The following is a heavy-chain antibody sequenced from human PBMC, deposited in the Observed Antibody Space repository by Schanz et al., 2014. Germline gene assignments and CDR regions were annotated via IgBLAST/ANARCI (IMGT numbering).Heavy chain of an antibody. J-gene: IGHJ4*02. Sequence: EVHLLESGGGLVQPGGSLRLSCAASGFTFSNHALSWVRQAPGKGLEWVSGLTEGGGGTYYTDAVKGRFTISRDNTRNSLYLQMNSLRVDDTAVYYCARSRGFDSIFDFWGRGTLVTVSS. CDR1: GFTFSNHA. V-gene: IGHV3-23*01. CDR3: ARSRGFDSIFDF. D-gene: IGHD5-12*01. CDR2: LTEGGGGT.